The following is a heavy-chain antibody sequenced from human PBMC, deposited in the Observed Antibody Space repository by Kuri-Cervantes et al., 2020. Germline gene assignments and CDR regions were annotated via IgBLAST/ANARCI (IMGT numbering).Heavy chain of an antibody. V-gene: IGHV4-59*01. J-gene: IGHJ4*02. CDR1: GGSFSGYY. CDR2: IYNGGST. CDR3: TRDREHTYGNCFDY. D-gene: IGHD3-10*01. Sequence: SETLSLTCAVYGGSFSGYYWSWIRQPPGKGLEWIGYIYNGGSTKYNPSLESRVTMSVDTSKNQFSLRLNSVTAADTAVYYCTRDREHTYGNCFDYWGQGTLVTVSS.